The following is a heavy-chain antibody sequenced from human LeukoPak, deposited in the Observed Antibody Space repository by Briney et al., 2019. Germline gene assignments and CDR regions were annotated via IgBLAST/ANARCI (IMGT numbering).Heavy chain of an antibody. Sequence: ASVKVSCKASGGTFSSYAISWVRQAPGHGLEGMGRIIPIFGTANYAQKFQGRVTITTDESTSTAYMELSSLRSEHTAVYYCARDNTYSGYDPTDYWGHGTLVTVSS. CDR1: GGTFSSYA. V-gene: IGHV1-69*05. CDR2: IIPIFGTA. J-gene: IGHJ4*01. D-gene: IGHD5-12*01. CDR3: ARDNTYSGYDPTDY.